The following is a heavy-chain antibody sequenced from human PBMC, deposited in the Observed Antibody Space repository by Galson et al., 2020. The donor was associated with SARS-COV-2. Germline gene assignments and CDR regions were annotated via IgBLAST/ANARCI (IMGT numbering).Heavy chain of an antibody. D-gene: IGHD2-2*01. Sequence: GGSLRLSCAASGFTFSSYAMSWVRQAPGKGLEWVSAISGSGGSTYYADSVKGRFTISRDNSKNTLYLQMNSLRAEDTAVYYCAKGDIVVVPAAMRSHFDYWGQGTLVTVSS. V-gene: IGHV3-23*01. CDR3: AKGDIVVVPAAMRSHFDY. CDR2: ISGSGGST. J-gene: IGHJ4*02. CDR1: GFTFSSYA.